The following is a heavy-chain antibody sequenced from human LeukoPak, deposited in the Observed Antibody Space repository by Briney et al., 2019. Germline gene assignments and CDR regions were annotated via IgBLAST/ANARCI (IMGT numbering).Heavy chain of an antibody. D-gene: IGHD2-21*02. V-gene: IGHV3-30*18. CDR3: AKLSVVVVTANAFDI. Sequence: GGSLRLSCAASGFTFSSYGMHWVRQAPGKGLEWVAVISYDGSNKYYADSVKGRFTISRDNSKNTLYLQMNSLRAEDTAVYYCAKLSVVVVTANAFDIWGQGTMVTVSS. J-gene: IGHJ3*02. CDR1: GFTFSSYG. CDR2: ISYDGSNK.